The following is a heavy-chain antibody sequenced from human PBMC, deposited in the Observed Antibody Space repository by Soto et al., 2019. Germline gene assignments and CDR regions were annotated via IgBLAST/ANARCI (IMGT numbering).Heavy chain of an antibody. CDR1: GFTLWSYS. CDR2: IDYTGGYS. Sequence: PGGAPKLSCATPGFTLWSYSLKMGRPGPGEGVEWVSTIDYTGGYSYYADSVKGRFTISRDNSKDTLYLQMNSLRAEDTAVYYCAKDTPALYCSTTSCSFDYWGQGTVVTVSS. CDR3: AKDTPALYCSTTSCSFDY. V-gene: IGHV3-23*01. D-gene: IGHD2-2*01. J-gene: IGHJ4*02.